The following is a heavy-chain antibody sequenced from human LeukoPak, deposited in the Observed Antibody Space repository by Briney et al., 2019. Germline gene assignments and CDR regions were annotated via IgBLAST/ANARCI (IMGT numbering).Heavy chain of an antibody. CDR2: ISYDGSNK. Sequence: GGSLRLSCAASGFTFSSYGMHWVRQAPGKGLEWVAVISYDGSNKYYAVSVKGRFTISRDNSKNTLYLQMNSLRAEDTAVYYCAKKGSGSYYADYWGQGTLVTVSS. CDR3: AKKGSGSYYADY. CDR1: GFTFSSYG. D-gene: IGHD3-10*01. V-gene: IGHV3-30*18. J-gene: IGHJ4*02.